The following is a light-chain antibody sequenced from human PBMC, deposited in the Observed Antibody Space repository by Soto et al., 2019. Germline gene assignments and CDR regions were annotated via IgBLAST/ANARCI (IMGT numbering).Light chain of an antibody. V-gene: IGKV3-20*01. Sequence: EIVLAQSPGTLSLSPGERATLSCRASQSVTNSFLAWYQQKPGQAPRLLIYGASRRATGIPDRFTGSGSGTDFTLTISSLQPDDFATYYCQQYNSYSYTFGQGTKLEIK. CDR1: QSVTNSF. CDR2: GAS. CDR3: QQYNSYSYT. J-gene: IGKJ2*01.